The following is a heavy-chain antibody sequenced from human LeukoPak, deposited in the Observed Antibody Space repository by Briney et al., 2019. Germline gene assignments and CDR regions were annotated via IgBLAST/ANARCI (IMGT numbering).Heavy chain of an antibody. CDR3: AKDLISASYPYYFDY. J-gene: IGHJ4*02. V-gene: IGHV3-23*01. CDR2: TGGRGDST. Sequence: GGSLRLSCAVSGFTFSKYAMTWVRQAPGEGLEWVSSTGGRGDSTSYAGSVKGRFTISRDNSKSTLYLQMNSLRGEDTAIYYCAKDLISASYPYYFDYWGQGTLVTVSS. CDR1: GFTFSKYA. D-gene: IGHD6-19*01.